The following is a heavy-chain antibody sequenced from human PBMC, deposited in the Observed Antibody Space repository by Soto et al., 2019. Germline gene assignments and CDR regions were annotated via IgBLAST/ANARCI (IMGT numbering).Heavy chain of an antibody. J-gene: IGHJ4*02. CDR2: ISGSGGSI. CDR3: AKVGIAALKIYSAYYFDY. V-gene: IGHV3-23*01. D-gene: IGHD6-13*01. Sequence: GGSLRLSCAASGFTFSSYAMSWVRQAPGKGLEWVSAISGSGGSIYYADSVKGRFTISRDNSKNTLYLQMNSRRAEDTAVYYCAKVGIAALKIYSAYYFDYWGQGTLVTVSS. CDR1: GFTFSSYA.